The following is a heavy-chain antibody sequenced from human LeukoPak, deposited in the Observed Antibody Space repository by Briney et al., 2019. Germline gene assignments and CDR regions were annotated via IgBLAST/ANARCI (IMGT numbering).Heavy chain of an antibody. CDR1: GFTFSSYG. V-gene: IGHV3-33*01. J-gene: IGHJ5*02. CDR3: ARXXXYYGSGSPYNWFDP. D-gene: IGHD3-10*01. CDR2: IWYDGSNK. Sequence: GGSLRLSCAASGFTFSSYGMHWVRQAPGKGLEGVAVIWYDGSNKYYADSVKGRFTISRDNSKQTLYLQINSLRAEDTALYYCARXXXYYGSGSPYNWFDPWGQGTLVTVSS.